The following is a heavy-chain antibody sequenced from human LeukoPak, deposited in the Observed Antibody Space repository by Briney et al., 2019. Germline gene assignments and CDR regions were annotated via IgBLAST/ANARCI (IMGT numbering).Heavy chain of an antibody. CDR3: AKDLVGATKGGDAFDI. D-gene: IGHD1-26*01. CDR2: ISGSGGST. V-gene: IGHV3-23*01. J-gene: IGHJ3*02. Sequence: PGGSLRLSCAASGFTFSSYAMSCVRQAPGKGLEWVSAISGSGGSTCYADSVKGRFTISRDNSKNTLYLQMNSLRAEDTAVYYCAKDLVGATKGGDAFDIWGQGTMVTVSS. CDR1: GFTFSSYA.